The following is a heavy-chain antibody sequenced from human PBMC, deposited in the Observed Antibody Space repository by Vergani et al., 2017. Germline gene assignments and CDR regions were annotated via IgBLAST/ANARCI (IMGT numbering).Heavy chain of an antibody. CDR2: ISGHGDRT. CDR3: AKDLAAAPFYYYMDV. V-gene: IGHV3-23*01. CDR1: GFTFSNSA. Sequence: EVHLLESGGGQVEAGGSLRLSCVASGFTFSNSAMSWVRQTSGKGLEWVSAISGHGDRTYYADSVKGRFTISRDNSKNTLYLQMNSLRAEDTAVYYCAKDLAAAPFYYYMDVWGKGTTVTVSS. D-gene: IGHD6-13*01. J-gene: IGHJ6*03.